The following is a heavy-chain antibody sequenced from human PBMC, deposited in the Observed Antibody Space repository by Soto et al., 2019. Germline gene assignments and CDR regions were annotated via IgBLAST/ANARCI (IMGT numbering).Heavy chain of an antibody. CDR2: IDPSDSYT. Sequence: PGESLKISCKGSGYSFTSYWISWVRQMPGKGLEWMGRIDPSDSYTNYSPSFQGHVTISADKSISTAYLKWSSLKASDTVMYYCARREPPGSWFGEPSRDAFDIWGQGTMVTVSS. CDR3: ARREPPGSWFGEPSRDAFDI. D-gene: IGHD3-10*01. CDR1: GYSFTSYW. J-gene: IGHJ3*02. V-gene: IGHV5-10-1*01.